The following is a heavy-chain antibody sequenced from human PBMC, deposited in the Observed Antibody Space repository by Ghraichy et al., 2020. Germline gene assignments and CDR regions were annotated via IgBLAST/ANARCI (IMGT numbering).Heavy chain of an antibody. Sequence: LSLTCAASGFTFSSYAMSWVRQAPGKGLEWVSAISGSGGSTYYADSVKGRFTISRDNSKNTLYLQMNSLRAEDTAVYYCATSVRGYGEFDYWGQGTLVTVSS. D-gene: IGHD5-12*01. V-gene: IGHV3-23*01. CDR3: ATSVRGYGEFDY. CDR2: ISGSGGST. CDR1: GFTFSSYA. J-gene: IGHJ4*02.